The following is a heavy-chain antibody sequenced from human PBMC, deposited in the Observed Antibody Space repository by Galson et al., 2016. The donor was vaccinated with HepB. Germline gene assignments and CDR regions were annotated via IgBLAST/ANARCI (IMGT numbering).Heavy chain of an antibody. D-gene: IGHD4-11*01. CDR2: ISWNSDTI. V-gene: IGHV3-9*01. J-gene: IGHJ6*02. CDR1: GFRFDDYA. Sequence: SLRLSCAASGFRFDDYAMHWVRQAPGKGLEWASGISWNSDTIGYAESVKGRFSISRDNARNHLFLQMNSLRPDDTALYYCVRDGATADLFYGLDVWGPGTTVTVSS. CDR3: VRDGATADLFYGLDV.